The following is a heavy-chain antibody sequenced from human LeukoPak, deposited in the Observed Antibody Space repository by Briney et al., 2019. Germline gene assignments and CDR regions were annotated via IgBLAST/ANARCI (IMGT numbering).Heavy chain of an antibody. CDR2: MNPNSGNT. CDR3: ARDRVQGEYYFDY. J-gene: IGHJ4*02. D-gene: IGHD3-16*01. V-gene: IGHV1-8*03. Sequence: ASVKVSCKASGYTFTSYDINWVRQATGQGLEWMGWMNPNSGNTGYAQKFQGRVTITRNTSISTAYMELSSLRSDDTAVYYCARDRVQGEYYFDYWGQGTLVTVSS. CDR1: GYTFTSYD.